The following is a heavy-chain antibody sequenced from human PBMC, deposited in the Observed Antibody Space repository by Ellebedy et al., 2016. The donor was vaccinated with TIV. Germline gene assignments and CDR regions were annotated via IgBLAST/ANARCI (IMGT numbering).Heavy chain of an antibody. Sequence: GGSLRLSCAASGFTFSDYYMSWIRQAPGKGLEWVSYISSRSSYSNYTDSVKGRFTISRDNAKNSLYLQMNSLRAEDTAVYYCARNGYEDVWGSYHHDYWGQGALVTVSS. CDR2: ISSRSSYS. CDR1: GFTFSDYY. J-gene: IGHJ4*02. D-gene: IGHD3-16*02. V-gene: IGHV3-11*06. CDR3: ARNGYEDVWGSYHHDY.